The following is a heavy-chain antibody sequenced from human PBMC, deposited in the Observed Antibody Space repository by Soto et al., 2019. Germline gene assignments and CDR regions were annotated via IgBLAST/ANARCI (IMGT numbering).Heavy chain of an antibody. D-gene: IGHD6-19*01. J-gene: IGHJ4*02. CDR3: AHRGYSSCLDY. CDR1: GFSLSTSGVA. Sequence: QITLKESGPTLVKPTQTLTLTCTFSGFSLSTSGVAVGWIRQPPGKALEWLALIYWDDDKRYRPSLKSRLTITKDTSKNLVVLTITNMDPVDTATYYCAHRGYSSCLDYWGQGTLVTVSS. CDR2: IYWDDDK. V-gene: IGHV2-5*02.